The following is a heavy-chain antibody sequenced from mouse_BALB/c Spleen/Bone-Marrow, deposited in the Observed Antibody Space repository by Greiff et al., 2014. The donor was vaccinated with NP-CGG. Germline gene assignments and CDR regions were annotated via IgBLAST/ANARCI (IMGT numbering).Heavy chain of an antibody. Sequence: EVKVEESGGGLVQPGGSRKLSCAASGFTFSSFGIHWVRQAPEKGLEWVAYISIDSSTIYYADTVKGRFTISRDNPKNTLFLQMTSLRSEDTAMYYCARSNYVGYYAMDYWGQGTSVTVSS. V-gene: IGHV5-17*02. CDR2: ISIDSSTI. J-gene: IGHJ4*01. CDR3: ARSNYVGYYAMDY. D-gene: IGHD1-1*01. CDR1: GFTFSSFG.